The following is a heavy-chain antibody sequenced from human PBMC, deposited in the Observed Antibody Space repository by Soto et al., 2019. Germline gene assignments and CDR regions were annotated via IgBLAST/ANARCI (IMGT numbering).Heavy chain of an antibody. CDR3: ARHTDCGSGSSCLGSDNMDTDAFDI. Sequence: SETLSLTGTVSGGSISSDIHYWGWIRQPPGKGLEWFGTIYYSGNTHYNPSLRSRVTISMDTSKNQFSLRLTSVTAADTAVYYCARHTDCGSGSSCLGSDNMDTDAFDIWGQGTMVT. CDR1: GGSISSDIHY. CDR2: IYYSGNT. J-gene: IGHJ3*02. V-gene: IGHV4-39*01. D-gene: IGHD3-10*01.